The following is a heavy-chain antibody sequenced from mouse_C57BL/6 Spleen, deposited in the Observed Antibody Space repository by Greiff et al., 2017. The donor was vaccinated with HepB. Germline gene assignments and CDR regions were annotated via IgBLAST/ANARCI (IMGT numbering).Heavy chain of an antibody. V-gene: IGHV1-55*01. J-gene: IGHJ4*01. CDR1: GYTFTSYW. CDR2: IYPGSGST. Sequence: QVQLQQPGAELVKPGASVKMSCKASGYTFTSYWITWVKQRPGQGLEWIGDIYPGSGSTNYNEKFKSKAKLTVDTSSSTVYMQLSSLTSEDSAVYYCAGGRRDYAMDYWGQGTSVTVSS. D-gene: IGHD2-12*01. CDR3: AGGRRDYAMDY.